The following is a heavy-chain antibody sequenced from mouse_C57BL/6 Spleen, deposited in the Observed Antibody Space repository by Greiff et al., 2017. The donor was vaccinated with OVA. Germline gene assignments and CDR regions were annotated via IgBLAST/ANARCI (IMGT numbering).Heavy chain of an antibody. Sequence: EVKVVESGGGLVQPGGSLSLSCAASGFTFTDYYMRWVRQPPGKALEWLGFIRNNANGSTQEYSASVKGRFTISRANSQSILYLQRKAPRDEDSATYYRRRSYDYDVAWFAYWGQGTLVTVSA. CDR2: IRNNANGSTQ. V-gene: IGHV7-3*01. J-gene: IGHJ3*01. D-gene: IGHD2-4*01. CDR3: RRSYDYDVAWFAY. CDR1: GFTFTDYY.